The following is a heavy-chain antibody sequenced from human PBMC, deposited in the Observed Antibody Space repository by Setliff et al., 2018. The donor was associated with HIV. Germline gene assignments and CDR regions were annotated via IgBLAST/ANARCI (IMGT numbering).Heavy chain of an antibody. D-gene: IGHD3-22*01. J-gene: IGHJ4*02. V-gene: IGHV4-38-2*02. Sequence: PSETLSLTCTVSGYSISSGYYWGWIRQPPGKGLEWIGSIYHSGSTYYNPSLKSRVTISVDTSKNQFSLKLSSVTAADTAVYYCAVRTAVTVIVVYYFDYWGPGTLVTVSS. CDR3: AVRTAVTVIVVYYFDY. CDR2: IYHSGST. CDR1: GYSISSGYY.